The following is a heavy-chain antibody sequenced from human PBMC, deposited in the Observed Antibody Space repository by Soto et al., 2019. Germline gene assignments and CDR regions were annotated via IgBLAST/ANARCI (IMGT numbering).Heavy chain of an antibody. V-gene: IGHV1-69*01. J-gene: IGHJ5*02. CDR1: GGKFGNYA. D-gene: IGHD3-10*01. Sequence: QLQLMQSGTEVKKPGSSVTVSCKASGGKFGNYAINWLRQAPGQGLHWMGDISPMFHKANYEQTFQGRLSITADESTNTVYMELSSLRSEDTALYYCAREVEVHTSVFGAWGQGTLVTVSS. CDR2: ISPMFHKA. CDR3: AREVEVHTSVFGA.